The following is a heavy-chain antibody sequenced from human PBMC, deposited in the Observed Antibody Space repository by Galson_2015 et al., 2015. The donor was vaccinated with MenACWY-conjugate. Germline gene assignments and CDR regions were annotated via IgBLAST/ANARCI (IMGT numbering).Heavy chain of an antibody. Sequence: SLRLSCAASGFTLSSYAMSWVRQAPGKGLEWVSVILASGGTTDYAGSVKGRFTISRDNSKNTLYLQMNSLRADDTAVYYCAKAYPKDVGYWGQGTLVTVSS. V-gene: IGHV3-23*01. CDR3: AKAYPKDVGY. CDR2: ILASGGTT. D-gene: IGHD1-26*01. J-gene: IGHJ4*02. CDR1: GFTLSSYA.